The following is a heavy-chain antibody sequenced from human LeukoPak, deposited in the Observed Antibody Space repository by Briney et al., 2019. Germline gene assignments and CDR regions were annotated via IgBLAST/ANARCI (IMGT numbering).Heavy chain of an antibody. CDR2: ISSSGSTI. CDR1: GFTFSDYY. CDR3: AREVVAGTMDV. J-gene: IGHJ6*02. D-gene: IGHD2-15*01. Sequence: GGSLRLSCAASGFTFSDYYMSWIRQAPGKGLEWVSYISSSGSTIYYADSVKGRFTISRDNAKNSLYLQMNSLRAEDTAVCYCAREVVAGTMDVWGQGTTVTVSS. V-gene: IGHV3-11*01.